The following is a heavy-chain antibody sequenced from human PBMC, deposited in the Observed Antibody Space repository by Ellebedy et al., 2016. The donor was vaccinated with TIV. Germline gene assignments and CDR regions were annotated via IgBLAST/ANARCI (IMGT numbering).Heavy chain of an antibody. V-gene: IGHV3-15*04. Sequence: PGGSLRLSCVASTFTVTNAWMSWVRHPPGKGLEWVGRIDSNTDGWTTDYAAPVKGRFTISRDDSKNTLYLQMNRLKTEDTAVYYCIRVSEPSSDRPTDYWGQGTLVTVSS. CDR3: IRVSEPSSDRPTDY. D-gene: IGHD1-14*01. CDR1: TFTVTNAW. J-gene: IGHJ4*02. CDR2: IDSNTDGWTT.